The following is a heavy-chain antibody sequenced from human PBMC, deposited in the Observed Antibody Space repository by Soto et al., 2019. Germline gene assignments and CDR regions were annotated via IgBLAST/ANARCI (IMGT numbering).Heavy chain of an antibody. CDR3: ARDLGSSWQSAYYYGGMDV. Sequence: QVQLVQSGAEVKKPGSSVTVSCKASGGTFSSYTISWVRQAPGQGLEWLGRIIPILGIANYAQKFQGIVTITAEKSTSTAYKELSSLRSEDTAVYYCARDLGSSWQSAYYYGGMDVWGQVTTVTVSS. V-gene: IGHV1-69*08. CDR2: IIPILGIA. D-gene: IGHD6-13*01. CDR1: GGTFSSYT. J-gene: IGHJ6*02.